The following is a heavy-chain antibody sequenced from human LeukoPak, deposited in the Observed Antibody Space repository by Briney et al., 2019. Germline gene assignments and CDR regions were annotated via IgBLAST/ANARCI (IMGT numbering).Heavy chain of an antibody. Sequence: GGSLRLSCAASGFTISSYAMTWVRQVPGKGLEWVSVIRAGGDTIYYADSVNGRFTISRDNSKNTLYLQMYSLRGDDTAVYFCARDPQRWPLDVFDLWGQGTVVTVSS. CDR3: ARDPQRWPLDVFDL. CDR2: IRAGGDTI. D-gene: IGHD4-23*01. CDR1: GFTISSYA. V-gene: IGHV3-23*01. J-gene: IGHJ3*01.